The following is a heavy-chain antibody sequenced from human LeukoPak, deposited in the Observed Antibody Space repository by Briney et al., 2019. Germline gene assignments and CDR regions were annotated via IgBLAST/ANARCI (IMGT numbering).Heavy chain of an antibody. D-gene: IGHD5-18*01. V-gene: IGHV4-61*02. CDR1: GGSISSGSYY. Sequence: SQTLSLTCTVSGGSISSGSYYWSWIRQPAGKGLEWIGRIYTSGSTNYNPSLKSRVTISVDTSKNQFSLKLSSVTAADTAVYYCARVPHLKTAMVTFLHAFDIWGQGTMVTVSS. J-gene: IGHJ3*02. CDR2: IYTSGST. CDR3: ARVPHLKTAMVTFLHAFDI.